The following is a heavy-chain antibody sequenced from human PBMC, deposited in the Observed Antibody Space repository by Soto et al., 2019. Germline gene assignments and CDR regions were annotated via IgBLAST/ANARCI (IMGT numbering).Heavy chain of an antibody. J-gene: IGHJ4*02. D-gene: IGHD2-15*01. Sequence: GGSLRLSCAASGFTFSTYAMHWVRQAPGKGLEWVAVISYDGSNKHYADSVKGRFTISRDNSKNTLYLQMNSLRAEDTAVYYCARGSKDSYPGSRIFDFWGRGTLVTVSS. CDR2: ISYDGSNK. CDR1: GFTFSTYA. CDR3: ARGSKDSYPGSRIFDF. V-gene: IGHV3-30*04.